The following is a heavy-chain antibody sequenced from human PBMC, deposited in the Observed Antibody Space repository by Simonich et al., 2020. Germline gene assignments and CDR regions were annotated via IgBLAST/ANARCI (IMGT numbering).Heavy chain of an antibody. Sequence: EVQLVESGGGLVKPGGSLRLSCAASGFTFSSYSMNWVRQAPGKGRGLVSSISSSSSYIYYADSVKGRFTISRDNAKNSLYLQMNSLRAEDTAVYYCARGSTENWYFDLWGRGTLVTVSS. CDR2: ISSSSSYI. J-gene: IGHJ2*01. D-gene: IGHD2-2*01. CDR1: GFTFSSYS. CDR3: ARGSTENWYFDL. V-gene: IGHV3-21*01.